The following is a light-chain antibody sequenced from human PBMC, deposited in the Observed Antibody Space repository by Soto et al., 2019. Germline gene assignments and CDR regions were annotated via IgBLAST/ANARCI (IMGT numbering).Light chain of an antibody. CDR3: SSYTSSSTYV. CDR1: SSDVGGYNY. J-gene: IGLJ1*01. V-gene: IGLV2-14*01. Sequence: QAVVTQPASVSGSPGQSITISCTGTSSDVGGYNYVSWYQQHPGKAPKLIIYDVSNRPSGVSNRFFGSKSGNTASLTISGLQAEDEADYYCSSYTSSSTYVFGTGTKVTVL. CDR2: DVS.